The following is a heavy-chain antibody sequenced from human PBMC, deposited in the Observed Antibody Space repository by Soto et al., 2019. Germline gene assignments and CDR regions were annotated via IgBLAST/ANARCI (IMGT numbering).Heavy chain of an antibody. CDR2: INPSGGTT. D-gene: IGHD2-2*01. Sequence: QVQLAQSGTEVKKPGASVKVSCKTSGYIFTSYYIHWVRQAPGQGLEWMGIINPSGGTTTYAQKFQGRVNMTRDTSKSTVYMELSSLRSEDTAVYYCARGPATAPDAYWGLGTLVTVSS. CDR3: ARGPATAPDAY. V-gene: IGHV1-46*01. J-gene: IGHJ4*02. CDR1: GYIFTSYY.